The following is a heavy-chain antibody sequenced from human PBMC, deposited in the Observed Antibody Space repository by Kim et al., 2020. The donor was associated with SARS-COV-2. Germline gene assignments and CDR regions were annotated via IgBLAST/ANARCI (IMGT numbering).Heavy chain of an antibody. CDR3: ARRGKHAEYFQH. J-gene: IGHJ1*01. CDR2: T. V-gene: IGHV5-51*01. Sequence: TTNSPSSQGEVTISADQSISTAYLQWSSLKASDTAMYYCARRGKHAEYFQHWGQGTLVTVSS.